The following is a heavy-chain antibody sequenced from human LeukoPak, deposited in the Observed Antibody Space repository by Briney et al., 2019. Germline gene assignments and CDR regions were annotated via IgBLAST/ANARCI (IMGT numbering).Heavy chain of an antibody. D-gene: IGHD5-24*01. CDR2: INPSGGST. V-gene: IGHV1-46*01. J-gene: IGHJ4*02. CDR1: GYTFTSYY. CDR3: ARVRPDSGWLQPYFDY. Sequence: ASVKVSCKASGYTFTSYYMHWVRQAPGQGLEWMGIINPSGGSTSYAQKFQGRVTMTRDMSTSTVYMELSSLRSEDTAVYYCARVRPDSGWLQPYFDYWGQGTLVTVSS.